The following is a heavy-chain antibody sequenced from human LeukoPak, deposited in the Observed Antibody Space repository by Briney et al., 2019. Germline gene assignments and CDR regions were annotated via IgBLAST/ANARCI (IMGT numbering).Heavy chain of an antibody. D-gene: IGHD2-21*01. J-gene: IGHJ4*02. CDR1: GFTFSSYA. Sequence: QAGESLRLSCAASGFTFSSYAMSWVRQAPGKGLEWVSAISGSGGSTYYADSAKGRFTISRDNSKNTLYLQMNSLRAEDTAVYYCARVDWPKGTYDYWGQGTLVTVSS. CDR2: ISGSGGST. CDR3: ARVDWPKGTYDY. V-gene: IGHV3-23*01.